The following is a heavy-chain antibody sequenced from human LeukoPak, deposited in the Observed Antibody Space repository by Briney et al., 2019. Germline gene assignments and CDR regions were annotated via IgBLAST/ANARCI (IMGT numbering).Heavy chain of an antibody. Sequence: GGSLRLSCAASGFPFSSYGMHWVRQAPGKGLEWVAVIWYDGSNKYYADSVKGRFTISRDNSKNTLYLQMNSLRAEDTAVYYCAKDQPRYCSSTSCSYMDVWGKGTTVTVSS. D-gene: IGHD2-2*01. CDR2: IWYDGSNK. CDR1: GFPFSSYG. J-gene: IGHJ6*03. V-gene: IGHV3-33*06. CDR3: AKDQPRYCSSTSCSYMDV.